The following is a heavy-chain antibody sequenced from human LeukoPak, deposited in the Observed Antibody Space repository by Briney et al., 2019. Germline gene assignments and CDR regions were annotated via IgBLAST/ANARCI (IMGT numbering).Heavy chain of an antibody. CDR1: GFPFSSYS. CDR3: ARSIPYGTTWYGRSDY. D-gene: IGHD6-13*01. J-gene: IGHJ4*02. V-gene: IGHV3-7*03. Sequence: GGSLRLSCAASGFPFSSYSMTWVCQAPGKGLEWVANIKPDGTTKFYVDSVKGRFTISRDNALNSLYLQMNSLRAEDTAIYYCARSIPYGTTWYGRSDYWGQGTLVTVSS. CDR2: IKPDGTTK.